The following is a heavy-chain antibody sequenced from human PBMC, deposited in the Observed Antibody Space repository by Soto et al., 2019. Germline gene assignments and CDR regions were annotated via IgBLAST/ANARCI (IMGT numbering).Heavy chain of an antibody. J-gene: IGHJ6*02. CDR2: INSDGSIT. Sequence: GSLRLSCAASVFTFSSYWIHWVRQAPGKGLVWVSRINSDGSITSYADSVKGRFTISRDNAKNTLYLQMNSLRVDDTAVYYCARGGEYHYYGMDVWGQGTTVTVSS. D-gene: IGHD3-16*01. V-gene: IGHV3-74*01. CDR3: ARGGEYHYYGMDV. CDR1: VFTFSSYW.